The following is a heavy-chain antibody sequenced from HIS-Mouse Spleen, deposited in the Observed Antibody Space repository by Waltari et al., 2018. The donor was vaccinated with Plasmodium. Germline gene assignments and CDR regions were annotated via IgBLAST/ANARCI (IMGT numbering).Heavy chain of an antibody. CDR2: IYTSGST. CDR1: GASISSYY. D-gene: IGHD6-13*01. Sequence: QVQLQESGPGLVKPSETLSLTCTVSGASISSYYWSWIRQPAGKGLEWIGRIYTSGSTNYNPSLKSRVTMSVDTSKNQFSLKLSSVTAADTAVYYCARGPAAAGNWRHYGMDVWGQGTTVTVSS. V-gene: IGHV4-4*07. CDR3: ARGPAAAGNWRHYGMDV. J-gene: IGHJ6*02.